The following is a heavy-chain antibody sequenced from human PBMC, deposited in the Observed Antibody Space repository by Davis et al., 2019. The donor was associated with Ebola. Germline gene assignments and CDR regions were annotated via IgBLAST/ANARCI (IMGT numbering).Heavy chain of an antibody. CDR3: ARDTAVFGVVAYPDY. CDR1: GFTFSSYR. D-gene: IGHD3-3*01. J-gene: IGHJ4*02. V-gene: IGHV3-7*03. CDR2: IKQDGSEK. Sequence: PGGSLRLSCAASGFTFSSYRMSWVRQAPGKGLEWVANIKQDGSEKYYVDSVKGRFTISRDNAKNSLYLQMNSLRAEDTAVYYCARDTAVFGVVAYPDYWGQGTLVTVSS.